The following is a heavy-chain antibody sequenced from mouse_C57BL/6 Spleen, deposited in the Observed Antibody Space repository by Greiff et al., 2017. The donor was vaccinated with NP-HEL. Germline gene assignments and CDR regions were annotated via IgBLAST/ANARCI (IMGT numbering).Heavy chain of an antibody. Sequence: QVHVKQSGAELVRPGASVTLSCKASGYTFTDYEMHWVKQTPVHGLEWIGAIDPETGGTAYNQKFKGKAILTADKSSSTAYMELRSLTSEDSAVYYCTKGPLRRFAYWGQGTLVTVSA. D-gene: IGHD2-4*01. CDR2: IDPETGGT. J-gene: IGHJ3*01. CDR1: GYTFTDYE. CDR3: TKGPLRRFAY. V-gene: IGHV1-15*01.